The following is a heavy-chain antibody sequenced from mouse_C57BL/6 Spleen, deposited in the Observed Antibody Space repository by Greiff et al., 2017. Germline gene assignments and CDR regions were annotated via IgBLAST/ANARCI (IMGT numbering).Heavy chain of an antibody. CDR3: ARSATVVAPAMDY. Sequence: VQLQQSGPELVKPGASVKISCKASGYAFSSSWMNWVKQRPGKGLEWIGRIYPGDGDTNYNGKFKGKATLTADKSSSTAYMQLSSLTSEDSAVYFCARSATVVAPAMDYWGQGTSVTVSS. CDR1: GYAFSSSW. V-gene: IGHV1-82*01. J-gene: IGHJ4*01. D-gene: IGHD1-1*01. CDR2: IYPGDGDT.